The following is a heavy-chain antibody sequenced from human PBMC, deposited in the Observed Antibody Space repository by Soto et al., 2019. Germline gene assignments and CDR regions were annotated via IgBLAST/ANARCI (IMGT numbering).Heavy chain of an antibody. CDR3: SRSTKRYCSGGSCYSFGFDY. CDR2: IIPIFGTA. D-gene: IGHD2-15*01. Sequence: QVQLVQSGAEVKKPGASVKVSCKASGGTFSSYAISWVRQAPGQGLEWMGGIIPIFGTANYAQKFQGRVTITADKSTSTAYRELSSLRSEYTAVYYCSRSTKRYCSGGSCYSFGFDYWGQGTLVTVSS. J-gene: IGHJ4*02. V-gene: IGHV1-69*06. CDR1: GGTFSSYA.